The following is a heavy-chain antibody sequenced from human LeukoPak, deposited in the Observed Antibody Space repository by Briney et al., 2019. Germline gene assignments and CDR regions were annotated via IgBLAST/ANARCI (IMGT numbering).Heavy chain of an antibody. V-gene: IGHV4-59*12. J-gene: IGHJ4*02. CDR3: ARRAYGSGSFFDY. CDR1: GGSISSYY. D-gene: IGHD3-10*01. CDR2: IYYSGST. Sequence: SETLSLTCTVSGGSISSYYWSWLRQPPGKGLEWIGYIYYSGSTNYNPSLKSRVTISVDTSKNQFSLKLSSVTAADTAVYYCARRAYGSGSFFDYWGQGALVTVSS.